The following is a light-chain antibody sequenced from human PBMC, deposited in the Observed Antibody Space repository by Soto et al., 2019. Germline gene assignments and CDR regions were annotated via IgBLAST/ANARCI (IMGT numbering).Light chain of an antibody. J-gene: IGLJ2*01. Sequence: QSVLTQPPSASGTPGQRVTISCSGSGCSIGTNTVNWYRQLPGTAPNLLIYGDNQRPSGVPARFSGSKSGTSASLAISGLQSEDEAEDYCAAWDGSLNNVLFGGGTKVTVL. CDR3: AAWDGSLNNVL. CDR1: GCSIGTNT. CDR2: GDN. V-gene: IGLV1-44*01.